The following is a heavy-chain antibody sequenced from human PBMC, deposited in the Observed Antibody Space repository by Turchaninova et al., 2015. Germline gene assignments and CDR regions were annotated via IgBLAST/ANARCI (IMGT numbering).Heavy chain of an antibody. J-gene: IGHJ3*02. CDR1: GGPISSSY. V-gene: IGHV4-38-2*02. Sequence: QVQLQESGPGLVKPSETLSLTCPVSGGPISSSYWAWIRQPPGKGLGWIGSIYHSGTTSHNPALKSRDTISVDTSKNQFSLKLSSVTAADTAVYYCARDLGGQEAFDIWGQGTMVTVSS. CDR2: IYHSGTT. CDR3: ARDLGGQEAFDI. D-gene: IGHD3-16*01.